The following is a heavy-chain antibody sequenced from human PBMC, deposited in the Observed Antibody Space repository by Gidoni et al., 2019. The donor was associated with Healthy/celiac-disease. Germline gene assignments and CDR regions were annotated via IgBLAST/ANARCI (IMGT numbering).Heavy chain of an antibody. Sequence: SGFTFSSYSMNWVRQAPGKGLEWVSSISSSSSYIYYADSVKGRFTISRDNAKNSLYLQMNSLRAEDTAVYYCARAGVEDVLRYFDWFPPPQWWFDPWGQGTLVTVSS. D-gene: IGHD3-9*01. J-gene: IGHJ5*02. CDR1: GFTFSSYS. V-gene: IGHV3-21*01. CDR3: ARAGVEDVLRYFDWFPPPQWWFDP. CDR2: ISSSSSYI.